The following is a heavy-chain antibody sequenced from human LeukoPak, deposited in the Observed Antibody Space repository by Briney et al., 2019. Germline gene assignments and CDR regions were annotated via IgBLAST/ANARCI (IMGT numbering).Heavy chain of an antibody. CDR1: AFNFTVYG. J-gene: IGHJ4*02. CDR2: IRYDGSHI. Sequence: PSWYMRVSCEAPAFNFTVYGIHWVRHIPGKELAWADFIRYDGSHIYYADPVKGRFTISRDNSKNTVHLQMDSLRPEDTAVYFCAKEPQPYYEENYFDHWGQGTLVTVSS. V-gene: IGHV3-30*02. D-gene: IGHD3-16*01. CDR3: AKEPQPYYEENYFDH.